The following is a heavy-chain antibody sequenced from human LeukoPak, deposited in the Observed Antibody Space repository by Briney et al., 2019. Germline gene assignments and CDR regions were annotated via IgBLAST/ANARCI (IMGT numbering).Heavy chain of an antibody. Sequence: GGSLRLSCAAFGFTFSSYGMHWVRQAPGKGLEWVAVIWYDGSNKYYADSVKGRFTISRDNSKNTLYLQMNSLRAEDTAVYYCARDASLGSRLHSFDYWGQGTLVTVSS. CDR2: IWYDGSNK. CDR1: GFTFSSYG. J-gene: IGHJ4*02. V-gene: IGHV3-33*01. D-gene: IGHD4-11*01. CDR3: ARDASLGSRLHSFDY.